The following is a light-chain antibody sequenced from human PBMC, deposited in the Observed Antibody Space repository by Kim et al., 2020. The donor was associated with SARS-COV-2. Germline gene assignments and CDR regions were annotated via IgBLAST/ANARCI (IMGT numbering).Light chain of an antibody. Sequence: EIVLTQSSCSLSFSPGERATLSCRASQSVSSNYLAWYQQKPGQAPRLLIYAASSRATGIPDRFSGSGSGTDFALTISRLEPEDFGVYYCQQHAGSPWTFGHGTKVDIK. CDR1: QSVSSNY. V-gene: IGKV3-20*01. CDR2: AAS. J-gene: IGKJ1*01. CDR3: QQHAGSPWT.